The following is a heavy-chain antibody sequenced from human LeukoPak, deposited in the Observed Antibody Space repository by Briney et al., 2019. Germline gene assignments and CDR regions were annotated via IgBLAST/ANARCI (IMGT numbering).Heavy chain of an antibody. CDR2: ISYDGSNK. CDR1: GFTFSSYA. J-gene: IGHJ4*02. V-gene: IGHV3-30-3*01. Sequence: PGRSLRLSCAASGFTFSSYAMHWVRQAPGKGLEWVAVISYDGSNKYYADSVKGRFTNSRDNSKNTLYLQMNSLRAEDTAVYYCARDTSWDYYGSGSYLGDYWGQGTLVTVSS. CDR3: ARDTSWDYYGSGSYLGDY. D-gene: IGHD3-10*01.